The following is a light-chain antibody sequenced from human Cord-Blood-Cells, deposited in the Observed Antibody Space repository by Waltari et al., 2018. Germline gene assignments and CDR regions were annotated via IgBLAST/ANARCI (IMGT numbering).Light chain of an antibody. J-gene: IGLJ2*01. Sequence: QCVLTQPPAASGIPGQVVPTPCSGGTSNNASNTATWYQQLPGTAPKLLIYSNNQRPSGVPDRFSGSKSGTSASLAISGLQSEDEADYYCAAWDDSLNGVVFGGGTKLTVL. V-gene: IGLV1-44*01. CDR1: TSNNASNT. CDR2: SNN. CDR3: AAWDDSLNGVV.